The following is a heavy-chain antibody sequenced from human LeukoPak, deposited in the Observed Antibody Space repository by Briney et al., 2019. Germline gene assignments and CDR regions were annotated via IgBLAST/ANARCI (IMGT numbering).Heavy chain of an antibody. CDR3: ARATMVRGAITA. Sequence: SETLSLTCTVSGGSINSYYWSWIRQPPGKGLEYIGHIYYSGNTDYNPSLKSRVTISVDTSKNQFSLNLSSVTAADTAVYYCARATMVRGAITAWGQGTLVTVSS. CDR1: GGSINSYY. D-gene: IGHD3-10*01. J-gene: IGHJ5*02. CDR2: IYYSGNT. V-gene: IGHV4-59*01.